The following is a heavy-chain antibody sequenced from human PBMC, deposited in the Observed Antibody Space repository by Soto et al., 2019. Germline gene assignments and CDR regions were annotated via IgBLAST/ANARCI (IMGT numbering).Heavy chain of an antibody. J-gene: IGHJ3*02. CDR3: AKGSLYYYDSSGYSPGPDAFDI. CDR1: GFTFSSYG. D-gene: IGHD3-22*01. CDR2: ISYDGSNK. V-gene: IGHV3-30*18. Sequence: LRLSCAASGFTFSSYGMHWVRQAPGKGLEWVAVISYDGSNKYYADSVKGRFTISRDNSKNTLYPQMNSLRAEDTAVYYCAKGSLYYYDSSGYSPGPDAFDIWGQGTKVTVSS.